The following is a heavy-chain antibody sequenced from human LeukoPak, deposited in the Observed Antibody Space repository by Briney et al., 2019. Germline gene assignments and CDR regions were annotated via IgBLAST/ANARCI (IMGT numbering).Heavy chain of an antibody. Sequence: QPGGSLRLSCAVSGFTFSSYAMSWVRQAPGKGLEWVSGISGSGAGTYYADSVKGRFTISRDNSKNTLYLQMNSLRAEDTAVYYCAKMVREFYTISYYFDYWGQGTLVTVSS. CDR1: GFTFSSYA. CDR2: ISGSGAGT. J-gene: IGHJ4*02. D-gene: IGHD2-8*01. CDR3: AKMVREFYTISYYFDY. V-gene: IGHV3-23*01.